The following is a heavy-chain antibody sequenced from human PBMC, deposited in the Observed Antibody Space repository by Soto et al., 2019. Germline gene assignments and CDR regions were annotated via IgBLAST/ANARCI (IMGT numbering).Heavy chain of an antibody. CDR1: GGSLSSYY. Sequence: SDTLSLTSSVSGGSLSSYYWSWIPQPPGKGVECIGYTYYSGSSKYNPSLKSRVTISVDTSKSHVSLKLRSVTAADTAVYFCARRPLSSFTTGRSRDPFFDPRLPG. D-gene: IGHD4-17*01. J-gene: IGHJ5*02. CDR2: TYYSGSS. V-gene: IGHV4-59*01. CDR3: ARRPLSSFTTGRSRDPFFDP.